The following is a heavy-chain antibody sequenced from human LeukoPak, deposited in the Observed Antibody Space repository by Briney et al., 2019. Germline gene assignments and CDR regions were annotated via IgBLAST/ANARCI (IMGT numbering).Heavy chain of an antibody. D-gene: IGHD2-2*01. CDR2: ISSSSSYI. CDR1: GFTFSSYS. Sequence: GGSLRLSCAASGFTFSSYSMNWVRQAPGKGLEWVSSISSSSSYIYYADPVKGRFTISRDNAKNSLYLQMNSLRAEDTAVYYCARVLGYCSSTSCQRGDNWFDPWGQGTLVTVSS. J-gene: IGHJ5*02. CDR3: ARVLGYCSSTSCQRGDNWFDP. V-gene: IGHV3-21*01.